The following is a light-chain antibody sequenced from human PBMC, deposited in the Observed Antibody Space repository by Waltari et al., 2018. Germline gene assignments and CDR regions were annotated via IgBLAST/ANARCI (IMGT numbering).Light chain of an antibody. V-gene: IGLV2-14*03. Sequence: QSALTQPASVSGSPGQSITISCTGTSSDVGGYNYVSWYQQHPGKAPKLMIYDVSNRPSGVSNRFSGSESGNTASLTISGLQAEDEADYYCSSYTSSSTVVCGGGTKLTVL. CDR3: SSYTSSSTVV. CDR2: DVS. CDR1: SSDVGGYNY. J-gene: IGLJ2*01.